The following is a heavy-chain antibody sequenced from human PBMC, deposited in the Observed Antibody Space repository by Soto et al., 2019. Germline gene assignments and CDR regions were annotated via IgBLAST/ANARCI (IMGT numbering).Heavy chain of an antibody. D-gene: IGHD4-17*01. V-gene: IGHV1-18*04. CDR1: GYTFTSYS. J-gene: IGHJ5*02. Sequence: QVQLVQSGAEVKKPGASVKVSCKASGYTFTSYSISWVRQAPGQGLEWMGWISAYNGNTNYAQKLQGRVTMTTDTSTSTACMELRSLRSDDTAVYYCADTVTTRSWNWFDPWGQGTLVTVSS. CDR3: ADTVTTRSWNWFDP. CDR2: ISAYNGNT.